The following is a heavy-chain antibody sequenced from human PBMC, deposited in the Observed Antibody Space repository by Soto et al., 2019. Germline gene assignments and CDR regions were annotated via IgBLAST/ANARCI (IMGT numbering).Heavy chain of an antibody. V-gene: IGHV3-23*01. J-gene: IGHJ3*02. CDR3: AKCMQAYWHYDAPHI. Sequence: PGGSLRLSCAASGFTFSTYSMTWVRQAPGKGLEWVAHITATGGSTYYADSVRGRFTISRDTSGNTLYLQMNSLRAEDTALYYCAKCMQAYWHYDAPHIWGQGTMVTVS. D-gene: IGHD2-8*01. CDR1: GFTFSTYS. CDR2: ITATGGST.